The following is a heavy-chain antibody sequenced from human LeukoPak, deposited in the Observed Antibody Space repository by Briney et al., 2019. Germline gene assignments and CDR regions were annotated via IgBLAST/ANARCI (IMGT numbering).Heavy chain of an antibody. CDR2: ISSSSSTI. V-gene: IGHV3-48*01. D-gene: IGHD1/OR15-1a*01. CDR3: ARGWNTTPRSGFDI. CDR1: GFTFSSYS. Sequence: GGSLRLSCAASGFTFSSYSMNWVRQAPGKGLEWVSYISSSSSTIYYADSVKGRFTISRDNAKNSLYLQMNSLGAEDTALYYCARGWNTTPRSGFDIWGLGTMVTVSS. J-gene: IGHJ3*02.